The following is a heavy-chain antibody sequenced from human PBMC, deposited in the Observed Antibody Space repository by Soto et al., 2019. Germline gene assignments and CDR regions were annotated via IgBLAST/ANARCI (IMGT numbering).Heavy chain of an antibody. V-gene: IGHV3-30*18. CDR1: GFTFSSYG. Sequence: GGALRLSCAASGFTFSSYGMHWVRQAPGKGLEWVAVISYDGSNKYYADSVKGRFTISRDNSKNTLYLQMNSLRAEDTAVYYYAKATLVLLLLFRFDYWGQGTLVTVSS. J-gene: IGHJ4*02. CDR2: ISYDGSNK. CDR3: AKATLVLLLLFRFDY. D-gene: IGHD3-22*01.